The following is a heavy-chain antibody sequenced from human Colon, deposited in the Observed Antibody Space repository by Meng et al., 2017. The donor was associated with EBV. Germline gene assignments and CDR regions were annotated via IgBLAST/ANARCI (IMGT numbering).Heavy chain of an antibody. CDR2: IKNDGSFT. V-gene: IGHV3-74*01. CDR3: AKSDYFDN. Sequence: EVELVGAGGGLVQPGGSLRPSCAASGFTFSNYWMHWVRQAPGKGLVWVSRIKNDGSFTAYADSVKGRFTISRDNAKNTLYLQMNSLRAEDTAVYYCAKSDYFDNWGQGTLVTVSS. CDR1: GFTFSNYW. J-gene: IGHJ4*02.